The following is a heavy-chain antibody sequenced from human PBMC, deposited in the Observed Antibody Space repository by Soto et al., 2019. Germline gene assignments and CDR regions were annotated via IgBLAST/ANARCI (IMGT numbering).Heavy chain of an antibody. Sequence: ASVKVSCKASGYTFPGYYMHLVRQAPGQGLEWMGWINPNSGGTNYAQKFQGWVTMTRDTSISTAYMELSRLRSDDTAVYYCARGDCSSTSCYRGYPIDSWGQGTLVTVSS. CDR2: INPNSGGT. D-gene: IGHD2-2*01. CDR1: GYTFPGYY. V-gene: IGHV1-2*04. J-gene: IGHJ5*01. CDR3: ARGDCSSTSCYRGYPIDS.